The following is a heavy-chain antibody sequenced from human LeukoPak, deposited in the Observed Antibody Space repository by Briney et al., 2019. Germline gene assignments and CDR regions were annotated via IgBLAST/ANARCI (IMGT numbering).Heavy chain of an antibody. D-gene: IGHD3-10*01. Sequence: PGGSLRLSCAASGFTFSSYAMSWVRQAPGKGLEWVSAISGSGGSTYYADSVKGRFTTPRDNSKNTLYLQMNSLRAEDTAVYYCAKNRGITMVRGVIDYWGQGTLVTVSS. V-gene: IGHV3-23*01. J-gene: IGHJ4*02. CDR1: GFTFSSYA. CDR2: ISGSGGST. CDR3: AKNRGITMVRGVIDY.